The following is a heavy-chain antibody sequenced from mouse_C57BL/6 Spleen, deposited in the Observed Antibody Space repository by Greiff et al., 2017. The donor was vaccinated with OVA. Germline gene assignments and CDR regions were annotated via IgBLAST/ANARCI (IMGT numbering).Heavy chain of an antibody. Sequence: QVQLKQPGAELVKPGASVKVSCKASGYTFTSYWMHWVKQRPGQGLEWIGRIHPSDSDTNYNQKFKGKATLTVDKSSSTAYMQLSSLTSEDSAVYYCAIPIYYDYEGYAMDYWGQGTSVTVSS. J-gene: IGHJ4*01. CDR1: GYTFTSYW. V-gene: IGHV1-74*01. D-gene: IGHD2-4*01. CDR3: AIPIYYDYEGYAMDY. CDR2: IHPSDSDT.